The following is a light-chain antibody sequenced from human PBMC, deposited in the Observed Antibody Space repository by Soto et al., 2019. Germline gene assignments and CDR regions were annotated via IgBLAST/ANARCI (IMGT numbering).Light chain of an antibody. CDR1: RSISSSY. Sequence: DIVLTQYPGTLSLSPGERATLSCRTSRSISSSYLAWYQQKPGQAPRLLIYGASSRATGIPDRFSGSGSGTDFTLTISRLEPEDFAVYYCQQYGSSLVYTFGQGTKLEIK. J-gene: IGKJ2*01. CDR3: QQYGSSLVYT. V-gene: IGKV3-20*01. CDR2: GAS.